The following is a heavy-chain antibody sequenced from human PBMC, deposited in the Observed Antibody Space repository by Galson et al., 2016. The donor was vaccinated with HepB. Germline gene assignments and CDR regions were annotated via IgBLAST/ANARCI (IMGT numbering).Heavy chain of an antibody. CDR2: ITTSGDRT. V-gene: IGHV3-23*01. J-gene: IGHJ4*02. Sequence: SLRLPCAASGFTFSSYAMTWVRQAPGKGLEWVSGITTSGDRTLSADSVKGRFTVSRDNSKNTLFLQMNGLRAEDTAVYYCAKDRYGAYPDYFDYWGQGTLVTVSS. CDR1: GFTFSSYA. CDR3: AKDRYGAYPDYFDY. D-gene: IGHD5-12*01.